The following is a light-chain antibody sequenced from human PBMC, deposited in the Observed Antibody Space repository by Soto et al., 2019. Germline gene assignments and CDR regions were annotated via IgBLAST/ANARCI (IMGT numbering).Light chain of an antibody. Sequence: DIQMTQSPSSLSASVGDRFTITCRASKSISSYLNWYQQKPGKAPKLLIYAASSLQSGVPSRFTGSGSGTDFTLTISSLQPEDFATYYCQQSYTTPLTFGGGTKVEIK. CDR2: AAS. V-gene: IGKV1-39*01. CDR3: QQSYTTPLT. CDR1: KSISSY. J-gene: IGKJ4*01.